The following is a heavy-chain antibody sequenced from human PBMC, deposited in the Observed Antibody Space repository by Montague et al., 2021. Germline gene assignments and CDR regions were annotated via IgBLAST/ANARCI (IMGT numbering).Heavy chain of an antibody. J-gene: IGHJ4*02. CDR3: ATRGTIVRGVISPQYFDY. Sequence: SLRLSCAVSTFTFRTYVMSWVRQAPGTGLEWLSRIGGSGDDTHYADSVKGRFTISRDISRKTLYLQMDSLTAEATAVYFCATRGTIVRGVISPQYFDYWGQGTQVTASS. CDR1: TFTFRTYV. V-gene: IGHV3-23*01. CDR2: IGGSGDDT. D-gene: IGHD3-10*01.